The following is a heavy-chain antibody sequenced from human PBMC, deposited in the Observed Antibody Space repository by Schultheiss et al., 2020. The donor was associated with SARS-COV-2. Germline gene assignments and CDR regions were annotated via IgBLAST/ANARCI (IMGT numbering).Heavy chain of an antibody. CDR2: ISASSAYI. J-gene: IGHJ4*02. V-gene: IGHV3-21*06. Sequence: GGSLRLSCAASGFTFSSHGMHWVRQAPGKGLEWVSSISASSAYIYYADSVKGRFTISRDSAKNSLYLQMNSLRAEDTAVYFCAKGVAAVAPHQYWGQGTLVTVSS. D-gene: IGHD6-19*01. CDR3: AKGVAAVAPHQY. CDR1: GFTFSSHG.